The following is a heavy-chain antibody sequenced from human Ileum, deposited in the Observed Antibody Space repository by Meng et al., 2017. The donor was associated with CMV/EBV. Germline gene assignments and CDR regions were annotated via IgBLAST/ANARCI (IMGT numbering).Heavy chain of an antibody. CDR2: ISSSGTT. CDR1: GGSINGYY. CDR3: ARHPRINSGLSRLDY. D-gene: IGHD1-26*01. V-gene: IGHV4-4*07. Sequence: SETLSLTCTVSGGSINGYYWSWIRQTAGRGLEWIGRISSSGTTNYTPSLKSRVSMSLDTPKNQFSLKLTSVTAADTAVYYCARHPRINSGLSRLDYWGQGKLVTVSS. J-gene: IGHJ4*02.